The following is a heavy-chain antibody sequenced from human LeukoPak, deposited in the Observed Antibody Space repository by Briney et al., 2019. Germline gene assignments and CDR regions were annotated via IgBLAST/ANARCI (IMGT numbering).Heavy chain of an antibody. V-gene: IGHV3-30-3*01. J-gene: IGHJ4*02. CDR2: ISYDGSNK. CDR3: TLGGYCSSTSCYTGAPFDY. Sequence: PGGSLRLSCAASGFTFSSYAMHWVRQAPGKGLEWVAVISYDGSNKYYADSVKGRFTISRDNSKNTLYVQMNSLRAEDTAVYYCTLGGYCSSTSCYTGAPFDYWGQGTLVIVSS. CDR1: GFTFSSYA. D-gene: IGHD2-2*02.